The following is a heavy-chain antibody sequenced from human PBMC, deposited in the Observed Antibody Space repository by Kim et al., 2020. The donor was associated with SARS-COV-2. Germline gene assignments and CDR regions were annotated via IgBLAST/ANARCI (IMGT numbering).Heavy chain of an antibody. J-gene: IGHJ5*02. CDR3: AWDFRQYSSGWSSPVDP. V-gene: IGHV4-31*01. Sequence: SETLSLTCTVSGFSISSGGYYWSWIRQHPGQGLEWIGSLYYSGSTYYNPSLNSLVTISVDTSKTQYSLKMSSVIAADTAVYYCAWDFRQYSSGWSSPVDPWGQGTLVTVSS. CDR1: GFSISSGGYY. CDR2: LYYSGST. D-gene: IGHD6-19*01.